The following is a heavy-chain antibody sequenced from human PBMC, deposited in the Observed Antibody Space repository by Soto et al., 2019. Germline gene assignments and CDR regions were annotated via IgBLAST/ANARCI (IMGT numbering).Heavy chain of an antibody. D-gene: IGHD6-19*01. V-gene: IGHV4-34*01. CDR3: ARGDGKIAVADAFDI. J-gene: IGHJ3*02. CDR2: INHSGST. CDR1: GGSFSGHY. Sequence: PKTQSLTFPVYGGSFSGHYRSWIRQPPGKGLEWIGEINHSGSTNYNPSLKSRVTISVDTSKNQFSLKLSSVTAADTAVYYCARGDGKIAVADAFDIWGQGTMVTVSS.